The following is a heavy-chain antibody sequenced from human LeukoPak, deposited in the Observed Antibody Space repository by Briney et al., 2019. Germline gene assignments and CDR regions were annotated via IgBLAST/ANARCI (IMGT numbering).Heavy chain of an antibody. CDR2: IKTKTDGNRT. Sequence: PGGSLRLSCVVSGFTFSNAWMSWIRQAPGKGLEWVGCIKTKTDGNRTDYAAHVECSFTISRDESKNTLSLQMNSLKTEDATVYCGLWGPSGIRCRGQRTLVTV. J-gene: IGHJ4*02. CDR3: LWGPSGIRC. D-gene: IGHD2-21*02. CDR1: GFTFSNAW. V-gene: IGHV3-15*01.